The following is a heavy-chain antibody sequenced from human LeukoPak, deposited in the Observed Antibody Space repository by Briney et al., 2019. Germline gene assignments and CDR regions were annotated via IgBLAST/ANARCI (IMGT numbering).Heavy chain of an antibody. CDR2: INPNNGGT. CDR1: GYTFTDYY. Sequence: EASVKVSCKASGYTFTDYYMHWVRQAPGQGLEWMGWINPNNGGTNYAQKLQGRVTMTRDTSISTAYMELSSLRSEDTAVYYCARALTYYDFWSGYYRLGSNYYYYMDVWGKGTTVTVSS. D-gene: IGHD3-3*01. CDR3: ARALTYYDFWSGYYRLGSNYYYYMDV. J-gene: IGHJ6*03. V-gene: IGHV1-2*02.